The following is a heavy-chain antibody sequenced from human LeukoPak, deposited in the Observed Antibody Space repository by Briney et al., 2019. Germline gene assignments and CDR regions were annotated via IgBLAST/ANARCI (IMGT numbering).Heavy chain of an antibody. J-gene: IGHJ5*02. CDR3: ARGYSSANWFAP. CDR2: IYYSGST. Sequence: PSETLSLTCTVSGGSISSYYWSWIRQPPGKGLEWIGYIYYSGSTNCNPSLKSRVTISVDTSKNQFSLKLSSVTAADAAVYYCARGYSSANWFAPWGQGTLVTVSS. V-gene: IGHV4-59*01. CDR1: GGSISSYY. D-gene: IGHD6-25*01.